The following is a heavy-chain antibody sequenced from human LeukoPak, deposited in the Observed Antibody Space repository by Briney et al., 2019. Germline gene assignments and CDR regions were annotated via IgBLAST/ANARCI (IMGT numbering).Heavy chain of an antibody. V-gene: IGHV3-23*01. J-gene: IGHJ4*02. Sequence: GGSLRLSCSASGFTFSSYAMSWVRQAPGKGLEWVSAISGSGGSTYYADSVKGRFTISRDNSKNTLYLQMNSLRAEDTAVYYCAKSSGLLPYYFDYWGQGTLVTVSS. D-gene: IGHD2-15*01. CDR1: GFTFSSYA. CDR3: AKSSGLLPYYFDY. CDR2: ISGSGGST.